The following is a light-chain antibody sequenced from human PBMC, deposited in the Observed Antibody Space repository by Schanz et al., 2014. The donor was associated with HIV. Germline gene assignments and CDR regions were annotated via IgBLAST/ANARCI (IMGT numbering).Light chain of an antibody. V-gene: IGKV3-11*01. Sequence: EIVLTQSPATLSMSPGERATLSCRASQSVGSVLAWYQQKPGQAPRLLISGASSRATGIPDRFSGSGSGTDFTLTISRLEPEDVATYYCQQSDSTPFTFGGGTKVEIK. CDR2: GAS. CDR3: QQSDSTPFT. J-gene: IGKJ4*01. CDR1: QSVGSV.